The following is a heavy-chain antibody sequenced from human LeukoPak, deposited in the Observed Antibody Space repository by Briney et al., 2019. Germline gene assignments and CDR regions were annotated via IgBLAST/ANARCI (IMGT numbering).Heavy chain of an antibody. V-gene: IGHV3-66*01. J-gene: IGHJ4*02. CDR1: RFTVSSNY. Sequence: PGGSLRLSCAASRFTVSSNYMSWVRQAPGKGLEWVSVIYSGGSTYYADSVKGRFTISRDNSKETLYLQMNSLRAEDTAVYYCARVSVSFNMPFDYWDQGTLVTVSS. CDR2: IYSGGST. CDR3: ARVSVSFNMPFDY. D-gene: IGHD2-2*01.